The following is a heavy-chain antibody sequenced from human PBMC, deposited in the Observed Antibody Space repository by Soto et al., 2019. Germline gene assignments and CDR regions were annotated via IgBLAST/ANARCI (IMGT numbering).Heavy chain of an antibody. CDR1: GGTFSSYA. Sequence: QVQLLQSGAEVKKPGSSVKVSCKASGGTFSSYAISWVRQAPGQGLEWMGGIIPIFGTANYAQKFQGRVTITADESTSTAYMELSSLRSEDTAVYYCARGDGHYYDSSGYFSWFDPWGQGTLVTVSS. CDR3: ARGDGHYYDSSGYFSWFDP. D-gene: IGHD3-22*01. V-gene: IGHV1-69*01. CDR2: IIPIFGTA. J-gene: IGHJ5*02.